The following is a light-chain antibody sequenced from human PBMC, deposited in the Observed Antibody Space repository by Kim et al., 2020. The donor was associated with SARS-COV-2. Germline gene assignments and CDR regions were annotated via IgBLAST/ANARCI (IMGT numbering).Light chain of an antibody. J-gene: IGLJ2*01. CDR3: SSYASSSTYVV. V-gene: IGLV2-14*03. CDR2: DVT. CDR1: SSDVGIHNS. Sequence: QSALTQPASVSGSPGQSITISCTGTSSDVGIHNSVSWYQQHPGKVPKLMISDVTEWPSGISHRFSGSKSGNTASLTISGLQAEDEAVYYCSSYASSSTYVVFGGGTKVTVL.